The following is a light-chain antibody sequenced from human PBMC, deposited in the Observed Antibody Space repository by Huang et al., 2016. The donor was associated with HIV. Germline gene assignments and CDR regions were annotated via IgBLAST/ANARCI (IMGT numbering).Light chain of an antibody. CDR3: QQTSSVPLT. CDR1: QTISTF. Sequence: DIQMTQSTSSLSASVGDRISITWRSSQTISTFLNWYQQKPGKAPKLLIYAASNLQSGVSSRFSGTGSGTLFTLTVTGLLPDDFATYFCQQTSSVPLTFGGGTKVEMK. CDR2: AAS. V-gene: IGKV1-39*01. J-gene: IGKJ4*01.